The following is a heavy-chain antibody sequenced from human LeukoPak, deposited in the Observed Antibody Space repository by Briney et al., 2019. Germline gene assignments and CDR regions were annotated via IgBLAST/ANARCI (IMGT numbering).Heavy chain of an antibody. D-gene: IGHD2-21*02. Sequence: ASVKVSCKTSGYTFTDYFIHWVRQAPGQGLEWMGWINPNIGDASYAQKFQDRVTMTRDRSINTAYMELSRLTSDDTAVYYCARMALDGGDSIGFDSWGQGTLVTVSS. CDR2: INPNIGDA. CDR3: ARMALDGGDSIGFDS. CDR1: GYTFTDYF. J-gene: IGHJ5*01. V-gene: IGHV1-2*02.